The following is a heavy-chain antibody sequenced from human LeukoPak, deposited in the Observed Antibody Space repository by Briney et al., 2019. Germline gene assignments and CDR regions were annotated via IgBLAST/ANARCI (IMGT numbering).Heavy chain of an antibody. V-gene: IGHV3-48*01. CDR2: ISSSSSTI. D-gene: IGHD2-2*01. Sequence: GGSLRLSCAVSGLTLSNVWMNWVRQAPGKGLEWVSYISSSSSTIYNADSVKGRFTISRDNAKNSLYLQMNSLRAEDTAVYYCARVGGVVPAAMPTHYYGMDVWGQGTTVTVSS. CDR3: ARVGGVVPAAMPTHYYGMDV. CDR1: GLTLSNVW. J-gene: IGHJ6*02.